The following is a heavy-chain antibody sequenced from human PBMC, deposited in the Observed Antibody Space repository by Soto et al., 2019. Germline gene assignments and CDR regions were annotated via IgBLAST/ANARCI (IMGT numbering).Heavy chain of an antibody. Sequence: QVQLVQSGAEVKKPGASVKVSCKVSGYTLTELSMHWVRQAPGKGLEWMGGVDPEGGETIYAQKFQGRVTMTEDTSTDTADMELSSLRSEDTAVYYCATIAARHLGYYYYGMDVWGQGTTVTVSS. CDR2: VDPEGGET. CDR1: GYTLTELS. D-gene: IGHD6-6*01. CDR3: ATIAARHLGYYYYGMDV. J-gene: IGHJ6*02. V-gene: IGHV1-24*01.